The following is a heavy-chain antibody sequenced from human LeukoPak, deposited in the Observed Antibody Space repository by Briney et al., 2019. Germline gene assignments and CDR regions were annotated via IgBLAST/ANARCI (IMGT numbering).Heavy chain of an antibody. CDR2: TYYSSKWYN. J-gene: IGHJ3*02. V-gene: IGHV6-1*01. CDR1: GDSVSSNSAA. D-gene: IGHD6-19*01. CDR3: ARGAVTVRNAFDI. Sequence: SQTLSLTCAISGDSVSSNSAAWNWIRQSPSRGLELLGRTYYSSKWYNDYAVSVKSRIIINPDTSKNQFTLQLNSVTPEDTAVYYCARGAVTVRNAFDIWGQGTRVTVSS.